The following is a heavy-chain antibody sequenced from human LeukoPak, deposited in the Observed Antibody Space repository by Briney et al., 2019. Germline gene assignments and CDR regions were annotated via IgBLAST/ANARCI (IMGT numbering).Heavy chain of an antibody. J-gene: IGHJ1*01. V-gene: IGHV3-48*03. CDR2: ISSSGSTM. CDR3: ARAPYYYDSSGYFQH. Sequence: PGGSLRLSCAASGFPFSSYEMNWVRQAPGKGLEWVSYISSSGSTMYYADSVKGRFTISRDNAKNSLYLQLNRLRAEDTAVYYCARAPYYYDSSGYFQHWGQGTLVTVSS. CDR1: GFPFSSYE. D-gene: IGHD3-22*01.